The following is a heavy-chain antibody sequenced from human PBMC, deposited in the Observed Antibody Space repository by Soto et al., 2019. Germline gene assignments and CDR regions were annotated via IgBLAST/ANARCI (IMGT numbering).Heavy chain of an antibody. CDR3: ARVLYYYGSGSTRLNWFDP. Sequence: SETLSLTCAFYGGSFSGYYWSWIRQPPGKGLEWIGGIYYSGSTNYNPSLKSRVTISVDTSKNQFSLKLSSVTAADTAVYYCARVLYYYGSGSTRLNWFDPWGQGTLVTVSS. CDR1: GGSFSGYY. V-gene: IGHV4-34*01. CDR2: IYYSGST. D-gene: IGHD3-10*01. J-gene: IGHJ5*02.